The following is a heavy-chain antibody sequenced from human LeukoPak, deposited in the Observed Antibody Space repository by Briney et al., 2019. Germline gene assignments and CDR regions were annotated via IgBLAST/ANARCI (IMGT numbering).Heavy chain of an antibody. J-gene: IGHJ4*02. Sequence: PGGSLRLSCAASGFTFSTYEMHWVRQAPGKGLEWVSYITGSGSTIYYADSVKGRFTISRDNAKNSLYLQMSSLRDEDTAVYYCVRSDGKDAAFDYWGQGTLVTVSS. V-gene: IGHV3-48*03. CDR1: GFTFSTYE. CDR2: ITGSGSTI. D-gene: IGHD6-25*01. CDR3: VRSDGKDAAFDY.